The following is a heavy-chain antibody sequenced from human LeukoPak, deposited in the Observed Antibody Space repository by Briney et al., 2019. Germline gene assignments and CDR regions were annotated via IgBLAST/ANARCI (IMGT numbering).Heavy chain of an antibody. V-gene: IGHV4-59*01. CDR1: GGSISSYY. D-gene: IGHD3-10*01. Sequence: PSETLSLTCTVSGGSISSYYWSWIRQPPGKGLEWIGYIYYSGSTNYNPSLKSRVTISADTSKNQFSLKLSSVTAADTAVYYCARGRKQYYYGSGSYSRAFDIWGQGTMVTVSS. CDR2: IYYSGST. J-gene: IGHJ3*02. CDR3: ARGRKQYYYGSGSYSRAFDI.